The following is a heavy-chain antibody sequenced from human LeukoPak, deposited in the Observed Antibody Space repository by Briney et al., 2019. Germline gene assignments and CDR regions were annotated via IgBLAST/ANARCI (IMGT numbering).Heavy chain of an antibody. D-gene: IGHD4-23*01. J-gene: IGHJ6*03. Sequence: EASVKVSCKASGYTFTSYGISWVRQAPGQGLEWMGWISAYNGNTNYAQKLQGRVTMTTDTSTSTAYMELRSLRSDDTAVYYCARTVVTPHYYYYYMDVWGKGTTVTVSS. CDR2: ISAYNGNT. CDR1: GYTFTSYG. CDR3: ARTVVTPHYYYYYMDV. V-gene: IGHV1-18*01.